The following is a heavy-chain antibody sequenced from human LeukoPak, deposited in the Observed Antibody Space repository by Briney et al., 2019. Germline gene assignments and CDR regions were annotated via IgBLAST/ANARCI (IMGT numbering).Heavy chain of an antibody. Sequence: ASVKVSCKTSGYTFTTYAIHWVRQAPGQRPEWMGWINAGNGNTKYSEKFQGRVTITRDTSASTAYMEVSSLRSEDTAVYYCASPYPGIAAAGNSYHYGMDVWGQGTTVTVSS. CDR1: GYTFTTYA. J-gene: IGHJ6*02. CDR3: ASPYPGIAAAGNSYHYGMDV. CDR2: INAGNGNT. V-gene: IGHV1-3*01. D-gene: IGHD6-13*01.